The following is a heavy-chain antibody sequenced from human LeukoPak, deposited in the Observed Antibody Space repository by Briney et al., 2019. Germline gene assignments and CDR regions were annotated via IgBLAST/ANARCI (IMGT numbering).Heavy chain of an antibody. J-gene: IGHJ6*03. V-gene: IGHV4-39*01. CDR1: GGPISSSTYY. D-gene: IGHD4-11*01. Sequence: SETLSLTCTVSGGPISSSTYYWGWIRQPPGKGLEWIGTFYYDGSTYYSPSLHSRVTISVGTSKDQFSLKVRSVTAADTAVYYCARYSAFYHYMDVWGEGTPFTVSS. CDR2: FYYDGST. CDR3: ARYSAFYHYMDV.